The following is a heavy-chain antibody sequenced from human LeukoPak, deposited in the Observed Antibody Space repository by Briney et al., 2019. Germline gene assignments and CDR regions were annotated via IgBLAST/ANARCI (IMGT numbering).Heavy chain of an antibody. D-gene: IGHD2-21*01. CDR3: AREDYMIGINGMDV. J-gene: IGHJ6*02. CDR1: GYTFTGYY. V-gene: IGHV1-2*02. CDR2: INPNSGGT. Sequence: GASVKVSCKASGYTFTGYYMHWVRQAPGQGLEWMGWINPNSGGTNYAQKFQGRVTITADKSTSTAYMELSSLRSEDTAVYYCAREDYMIGINGMDVWGQGTTVTVSS.